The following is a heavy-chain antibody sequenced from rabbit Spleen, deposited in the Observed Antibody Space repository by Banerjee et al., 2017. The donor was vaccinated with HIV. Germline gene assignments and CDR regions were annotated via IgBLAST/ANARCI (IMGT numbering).Heavy chain of an antibody. V-gene: IGHV1S43*01. CDR3: ARDLAGYVGFGYISYLDL. Sequence: QSLEESGGDLVKPGASLTLTCKASGLDFSGDSYDSYMCWVRQAPGKGLEWIACIDIGNTWYATWVNGRFTISRSTSLNTVDLKMTSLTAADTATYFCARDLAGYVGFGYISYLDLWGPGTLVTVS. CDR2: IDIGNT. J-gene: IGHJ4*01. CDR1: GLDFSGDSY. D-gene: IGHD4-2*01.